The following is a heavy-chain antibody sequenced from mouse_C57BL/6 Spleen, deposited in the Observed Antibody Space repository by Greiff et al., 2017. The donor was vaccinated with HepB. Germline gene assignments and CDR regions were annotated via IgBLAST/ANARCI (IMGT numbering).Heavy chain of an antibody. D-gene: IGHD2-3*01. CDR3: ARDGYYGFSWFAY. CDR1: GFTFSSYA. Sequence: EVKLMESGGGLVKPGGSLKLSCAASGFTFSSYAMSWVRQTPEKRLEWVATISDGGSYTYYPDNVKGRFTISRDNAKNNLYLQMSHLKSEDTAMYYCARDGYYGFSWFAYWGQGTLVTVSA. CDR2: ISDGGSYT. J-gene: IGHJ3*01. V-gene: IGHV5-4*01.